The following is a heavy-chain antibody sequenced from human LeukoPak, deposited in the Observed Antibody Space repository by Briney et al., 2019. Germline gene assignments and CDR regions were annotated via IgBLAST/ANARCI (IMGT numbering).Heavy chain of an antibody. Sequence: PSETLSLTCAVSGGSISSSNWWSWVRQPPGKGLEWIGEIYHSVSTNYNPSFKSRVTISVDKSKNQFSLKLSSVTAADTAVYYCARGQWAGLYYFDCWGQGTLVTVSS. V-gene: IGHV4-4*02. CDR2: IYHSVST. CDR1: GGSISSSNW. D-gene: IGHD6-19*01. J-gene: IGHJ4*02. CDR3: ARGQWAGLYYFDC.